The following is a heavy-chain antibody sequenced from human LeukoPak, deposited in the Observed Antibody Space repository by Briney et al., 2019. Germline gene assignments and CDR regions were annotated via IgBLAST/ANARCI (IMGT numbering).Heavy chain of an antibody. Sequence: PGGSLRLSCAASGFTFSSYAMSWVRQAPGKGLEWVSAISGSGGSTYYADSVKGRFTISRDNSKNTLYLQMNSLRAEDTAVYYCAKGWMDYYDSSGYYYAPFDYWGQGTLVTVSS. J-gene: IGHJ4*02. D-gene: IGHD3-22*01. V-gene: IGHV3-23*01. CDR1: GFTFSSYA. CDR3: AKGWMDYYDSSGYYYAPFDY. CDR2: ISGSGGST.